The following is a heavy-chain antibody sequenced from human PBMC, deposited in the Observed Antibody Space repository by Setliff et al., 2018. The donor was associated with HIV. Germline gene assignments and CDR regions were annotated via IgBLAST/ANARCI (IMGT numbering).Heavy chain of an antibody. D-gene: IGHD1-7*01. CDR3: ARDLIPPRYKWNYGVDH. V-gene: IGHV3-20*04. J-gene: IGHJ4*02. Sequence: GESLKISCAVSGFNVDDYGMSWVRQVPGKGLEWVGGINWNGGSTGYVDSVKGRFTISRDNAKNSVYLQMSNLKLEDTAVYYCARDLIPPRYKWNYGVDHWGQGTLVTVSS. CDR2: INWNGGST. CDR1: GFNVDDYG.